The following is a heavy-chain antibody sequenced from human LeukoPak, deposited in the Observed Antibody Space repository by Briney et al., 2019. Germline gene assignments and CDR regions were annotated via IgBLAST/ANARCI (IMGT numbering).Heavy chain of an antibody. J-gene: IGHJ6*02. Sequence: QPGGSLRLSCAASGFTVSSNYMSWVRQAPGQGLEWVAVISYDGSNKYYADSVKGRFTISRDNSNNTLFLHMNSLRAEDTAVYYCAKDYYDSSPYYYGMDVWGQGTTVTISS. CDR3: AKDYYDSSPYYYGMDV. V-gene: IGHV3-30*18. CDR2: ISYDGSNK. CDR1: GFTVSSNY. D-gene: IGHD3-22*01.